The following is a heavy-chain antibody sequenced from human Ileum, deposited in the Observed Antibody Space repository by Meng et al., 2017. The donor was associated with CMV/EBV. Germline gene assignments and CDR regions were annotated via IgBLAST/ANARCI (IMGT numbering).Heavy chain of an antibody. J-gene: IGHJ6*02. Sequence: GESLKISCAASGFTFTSYGISWVRQAPGQGLEGMGWFSVYNGHTNYPQKLQGRVTMTTDTPTSTAYMELRSQSSEDTALYYCARDGRRYCSSTSGSHHSGMDVWGQGTTVTVSS. CDR2: FSVYNGHT. V-gene: IGHV1-18*01. CDR3: ARDGRRYCSSTSGSHHSGMDV. D-gene: IGHD2-2*01. CDR1: GFTFTSYG.